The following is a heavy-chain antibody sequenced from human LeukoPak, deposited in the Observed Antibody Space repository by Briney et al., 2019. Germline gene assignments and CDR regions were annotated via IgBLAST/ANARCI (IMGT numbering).Heavy chain of an antibody. CDR3: ARAQGNTYYDFWSGYSNFDY. CDR2: IIPIFGTA. J-gene: IGHJ4*02. Sequence: ASVKVSCTASGGTSSSYAISWVRQAPGQGLEWMGGIIPIFGTANYAQKFQGRVTITADESTSTAYMELSSLRSEDTAVYYCARAQGNTYYDFWSGYSNFDYWGQGTLVTVSS. V-gene: IGHV1-69*01. D-gene: IGHD3-3*01. CDR1: GGTSSSYA.